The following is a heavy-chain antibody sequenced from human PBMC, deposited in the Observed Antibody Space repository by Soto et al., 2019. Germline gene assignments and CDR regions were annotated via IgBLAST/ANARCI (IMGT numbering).Heavy chain of an antibody. D-gene: IGHD3-9*01. V-gene: IGHV4-59*01. J-gene: IGHJ6*02. CDR3: ARLKPSDWDYYYGVDV. CDR1: IGSISSYY. CDR2: IYYSGST. Sequence: PSETLSLTCAVSIGSISSYYWSWIRQPPGKGLEWIGYIYYSGSTNYNPSLKSRVTILVDMSKNQFSLKLRSVTAADTAVYYCARLKPSDWDYYYGVDVWGQGTTVTVS.